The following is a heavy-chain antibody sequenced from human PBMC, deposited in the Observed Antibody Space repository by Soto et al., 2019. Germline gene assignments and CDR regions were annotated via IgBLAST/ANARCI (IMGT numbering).Heavy chain of an antibody. CDR1: GCNFDDFA. CDR2: IKYQSYHERR. J-gene: IGHJ4*02. Sequence: GGSLRLSCTVSGCNFDDFAINWVRQAPGKGLEWVGLIKYQSYHERRDNAAAVKGKFTISRDTSNGVADLQMSSLRVDDSEVYYCTRDENHDTPYLPHYWGQGTPVTVSS. CDR3: TRDENHDTPYLPHY. V-gene: IGHV3-49*04. D-gene: IGHD1-1*01.